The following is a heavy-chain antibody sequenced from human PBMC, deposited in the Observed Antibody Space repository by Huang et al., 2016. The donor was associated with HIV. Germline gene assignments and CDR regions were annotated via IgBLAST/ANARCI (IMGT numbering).Heavy chain of an antibody. J-gene: IGHJ4*02. CDR3: AKGGSAAAVLDF. CDR2: ISKDAKTK. D-gene: IGHD6-13*01. V-gene: IGHV3-30*18. Sequence: QVQLVESGGGVVQPGRSLRISCAASGFTFSSYGMHWVRQAPGKGVEWVAVISKDAKTKYYADSVKGRFSISRDNSKTTVYLQLNSLRLEDTAVYYCAKGGSAAAVLDFWGQGTLVTVSS. CDR1: GFTFSSYG.